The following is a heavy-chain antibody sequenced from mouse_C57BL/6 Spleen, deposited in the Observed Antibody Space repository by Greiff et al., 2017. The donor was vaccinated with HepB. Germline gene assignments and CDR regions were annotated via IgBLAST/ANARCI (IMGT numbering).Heavy chain of an antibody. CDR2: IYPGDGDT. D-gene: IGHD1-1*01. Sequence: QVQLQQSGPELVKPGASVKISCKASGYAFSSSWMNWVKQRPGKGLEWIGRIYPGDGDTNYNGKFKGKATLTADKSSSTAYMQLSSLTSEDSAVYFCARHGDGSSSWFAYWGQGTLVTVSA. J-gene: IGHJ3*01. V-gene: IGHV1-82*01. CDR1: GYAFSSSW. CDR3: ARHGDGSSSWFAY.